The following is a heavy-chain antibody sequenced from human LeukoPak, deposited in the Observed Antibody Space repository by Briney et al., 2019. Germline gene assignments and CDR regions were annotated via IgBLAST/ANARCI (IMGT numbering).Heavy chain of an antibody. D-gene: IGHD3-22*01. CDR1: GGSISSYY. Sequence: ASETLSLTCTVSGGSISSYYWSWIRQPAGKGLEWIGRIYTSGSTNYNPSLKSRVTMSVDTSKNQFSLKLSSVTAADTAVYYCARHYDSSGYYYPPAFDIWGQGTMVTVSS. J-gene: IGHJ3*02. CDR3: ARHYDSSGYYYPPAFDI. CDR2: IYTSGST. V-gene: IGHV4-4*07.